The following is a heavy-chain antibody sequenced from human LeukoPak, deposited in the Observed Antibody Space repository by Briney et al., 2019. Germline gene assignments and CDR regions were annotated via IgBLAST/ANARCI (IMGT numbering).Heavy chain of an antibody. CDR2: INHSGST. J-gene: IGHJ3*02. D-gene: IGHD3-10*01. CDR1: GGSISSYY. V-gene: IGHV4-34*01. CDR3: ASPKFGGYAFDI. Sequence: SETLALTCTVSGGSISSYYWSWIRQPPGKGLEWIGEINHSGSTNYNPSLKSRVTISVDTSKNQFSLKLSSVTAADTAVYYCASPKFGGYAFDIWGQGTMVTVSS.